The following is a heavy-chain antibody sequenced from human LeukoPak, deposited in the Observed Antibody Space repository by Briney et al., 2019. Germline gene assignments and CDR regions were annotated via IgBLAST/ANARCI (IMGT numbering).Heavy chain of an antibody. Sequence: GGSLRLSCAASGFTFSSYGMSWVRQAPGKGLEWVSAISGSGGSTYYADSVKGRFTISRDNSKNTLYLQMNSLKTEDTAVYHCTTVGAIIVEYYYDSSGIDYWGQGTLVTVSS. V-gene: IGHV3-23*01. D-gene: IGHD3-22*01. CDR3: TTVGAIIVEYYYDSSGIDY. CDR1: GFTFSSYG. CDR2: ISGSGGST. J-gene: IGHJ4*02.